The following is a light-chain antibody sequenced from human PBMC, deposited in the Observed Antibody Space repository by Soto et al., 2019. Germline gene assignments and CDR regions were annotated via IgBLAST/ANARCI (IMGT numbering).Light chain of an antibody. CDR1: RSVSNTY. J-gene: IGKJ4*01. CDR2: GAS. V-gene: IGKV3-20*01. Sequence: EIVLTQSPGTLSLSQGERATLSCRASRSVSNTYLAWYQQKPGQAPRLLIYGASTRDTHIPDRFSGTGSETEFTLSVSSLQSEDFAIYYCQQYYDWPLVTFGGGTKVDIK. CDR3: QQYYDWPLVT.